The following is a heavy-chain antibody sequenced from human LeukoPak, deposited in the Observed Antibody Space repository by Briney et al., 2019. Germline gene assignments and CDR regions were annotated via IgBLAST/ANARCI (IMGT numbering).Heavy chain of an antibody. V-gene: IGHV4-61*09. CDR2: IYTSGST. Sequence: SETLSLTCSVSGGSISSGGYYWSWIRQPAGKGLEWIGHIYTSGSTNYNPSLKSRVTMSVDTSKNQFSLKLSSVTAADTAVYYCARDVVAAVGTFDYWGQGTLVTVSS. J-gene: IGHJ4*02. CDR1: GGSISSGGYY. CDR3: ARDVVAAVGTFDY. D-gene: IGHD6-13*01.